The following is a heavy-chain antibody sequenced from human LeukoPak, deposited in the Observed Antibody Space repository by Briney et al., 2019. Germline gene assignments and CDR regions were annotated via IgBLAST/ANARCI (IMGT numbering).Heavy chain of an antibody. V-gene: IGHV3-33*01. CDR1: GFTFSNYG. D-gene: IGHD5-12*01. CDR3: ARDLKSGYMDS. CDR2: IYSDGSNK. J-gene: IGHJ4*02. Sequence: PGRSLRLSCAAPGFTFSNYGIHWVRQAPGKGLEWVAVIYSDGSNKYFVDSVKGRFTISRDDSRNTVFLQMNSLRVEDTAVFYCARDLKSGYMDSWGQGTLVTVSS.